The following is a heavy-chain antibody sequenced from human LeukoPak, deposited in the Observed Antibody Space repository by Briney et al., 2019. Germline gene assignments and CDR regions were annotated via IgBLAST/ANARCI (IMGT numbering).Heavy chain of an antibody. V-gene: IGHV3-23*01. CDR1: GFTFSTYS. CDR3: AKGSIANWFDP. Sequence: GGSLRLSCAASGFTFSTYSMNWVRQAPGKGLEWVSAISGSGGSTYYADSVKGRFTISRDNSKNTLYLQMNSLRAEDTAVYYCAKGSIANWFDPWGQGTLVTVSS. D-gene: IGHD2-15*01. J-gene: IGHJ5*02. CDR2: ISGSGGST.